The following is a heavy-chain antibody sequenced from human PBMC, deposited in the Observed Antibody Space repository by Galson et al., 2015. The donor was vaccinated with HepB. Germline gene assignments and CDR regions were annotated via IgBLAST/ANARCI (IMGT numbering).Heavy chain of an antibody. Sequence: SLRLSCAASGFIFSASGIHWVRQASGKGLEWVARIRSKGDRNATAYVGSVKGRFTVSRDDSKNIAYLQMNSLKIEDPDVYYCTRRSNACYSRVCGMDVWGQGTTVVVSS. V-gene: IGHV3-73*01. CDR3: TRRSNACYSRVCGMDV. CDR1: GFIFSASG. CDR2: IRSKGDRNAT. J-gene: IGHJ6*02. D-gene: IGHD2-21*02.